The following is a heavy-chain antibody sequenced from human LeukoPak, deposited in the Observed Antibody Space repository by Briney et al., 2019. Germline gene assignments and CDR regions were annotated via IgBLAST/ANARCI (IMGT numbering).Heavy chain of an antibody. J-gene: IGHJ4*02. CDR2: IYYSGGT. CDR1: GGSISSSSYY. V-gene: IGHV4-39*01. CDR3: ARSSYSTSKQEHDY. D-gene: IGHD2/OR15-2a*01. Sequence: KPSETLSLTCTVSGGSISSSSYYGGWIRQSPGKGLEWIGTIYYSGGTYYNPSLKSRVTISVDTYKNELSLKLSSVTAADTAVYYCARSSYSTSKQEHDYWGQGTLVTVSS.